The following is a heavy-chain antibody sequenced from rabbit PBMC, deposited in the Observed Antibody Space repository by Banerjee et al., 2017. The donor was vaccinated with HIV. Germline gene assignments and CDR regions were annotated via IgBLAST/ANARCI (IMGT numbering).Heavy chain of an antibody. CDR3: ARDGGYADYGYALNL. CDR1: GFTISSIYY. CDR2: IDAGSSGRT. Sequence: QSLEESGGDLVKPGASLALTCTASGFTISSIYYIYWVRQAPGKGLEWIACIDAGSSGRTAYANWAKGRFTISKTSSTTVTLQMTSLTAADTATYFCARDGGYADYGYALNLWGQGTLVTDS. J-gene: IGHJ4*01. D-gene: IGHD6-1*01. V-gene: IGHV1S40*01.